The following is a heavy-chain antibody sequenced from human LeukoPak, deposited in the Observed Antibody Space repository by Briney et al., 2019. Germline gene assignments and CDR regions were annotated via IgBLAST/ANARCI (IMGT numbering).Heavy chain of an antibody. CDR1: GGSISSGSYY. Sequence: SETLSLTCTVSGGSISSGSYYWSWIRQPAGKGLEWIGRIYTSGSTNYNPSLKSRVTISVDTSKNQFSLKLSSVTAADTAVYYCARLGRQRIFKTRGAFDIWGQGTMVTVSS. CDR3: ARLGRQRIFKTRGAFDI. J-gene: IGHJ3*02. CDR2: IYTSGST. D-gene: IGHD2/OR15-2a*01. V-gene: IGHV4-61*02.